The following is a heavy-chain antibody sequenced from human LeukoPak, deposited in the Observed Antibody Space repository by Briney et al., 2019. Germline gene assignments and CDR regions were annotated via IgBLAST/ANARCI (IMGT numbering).Heavy chain of an antibody. CDR3: ARNTVPDAFDI. Sequence: PSETLSLTCTVSGGSISSSSYYWGWIRQPPGKGLEWIGSIYYSGSTYYNPSLKSRVTISVDTSKNQFSLKLSSVTAADTAVYYCARNTVPDAFDIWGQETMVTVSS. D-gene: IGHD4-17*01. V-gene: IGHV4-39*07. CDR1: GGSISSSSYY. J-gene: IGHJ3*02. CDR2: IYYSGST.